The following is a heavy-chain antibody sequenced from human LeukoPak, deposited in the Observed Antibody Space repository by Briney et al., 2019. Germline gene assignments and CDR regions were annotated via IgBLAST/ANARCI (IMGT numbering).Heavy chain of an antibody. J-gene: IGHJ4*02. CDR3: VKDSWGPGGY. D-gene: IGHD3-10*01. CDR1: GFTFSSYA. V-gene: IGHV3-64D*06. CDR2: ISSNGGST. Sequence: GGSLRLSCSASGFTFSSYAMHWVRKAPGKGPEYVSAISSNGGSTYYADSVKGRFTISRDNSKNTLYFQMSSLRAEDTAVYYCVKDSWGPGGYWGQGTLVTVSS.